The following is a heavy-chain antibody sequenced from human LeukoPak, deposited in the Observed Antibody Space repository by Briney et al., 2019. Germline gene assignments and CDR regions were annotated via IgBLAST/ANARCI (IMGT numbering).Heavy chain of an antibody. V-gene: IGHV4-39*07. CDR3: ARGRYGDPLAFDI. D-gene: IGHD4-17*01. J-gene: IGHJ3*02. CDR2: IYYSGST. Sequence: SETLSLTCTVSGGSISSSSYYWGWIRQPPGKGLEWIGSIYYSGSTYYNPSLKSRVTISVDTSKNQFSLKLSSVTAADTAVYYCARGRYGDPLAFDIWGQGTMVTVSS. CDR1: GGSISSSSYY.